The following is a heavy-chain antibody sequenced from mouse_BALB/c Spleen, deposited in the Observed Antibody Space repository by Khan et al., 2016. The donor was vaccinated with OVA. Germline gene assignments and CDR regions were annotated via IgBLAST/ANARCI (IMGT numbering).Heavy chain of an antibody. V-gene: IGHV5-4*02. J-gene: IGHJ3*01. Sequence: EVELVESGGGLVKPGGSLKLSCGASGFSFSDYYMYWVRQTPEKRLEWVATISDGGSYTYYKDSVKGRFTISREDAKNNLYLQMSSLKSDDTAMYYCARGHYGNPFAYWGQGTLVTVSA. CDR3: ARGHYGNPFAY. CDR1: GFSFSDYY. CDR2: ISDGGSYT. D-gene: IGHD2-1*01.